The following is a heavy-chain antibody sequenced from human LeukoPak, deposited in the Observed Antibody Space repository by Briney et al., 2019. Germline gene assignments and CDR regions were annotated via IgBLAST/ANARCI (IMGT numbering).Heavy chain of an antibody. J-gene: IGHJ3*02. V-gene: IGHV4-38-2*02. Sequence: SETLSLTCTVSGYSISSGYYWGWIRQPPGKGLEWIGNIYHSGSTYSNPSLKSRVIISVDTSKNQFSLKLSAVTAADTAVYWCARGAFGVLLSAFDIWGQGTMVTVSS. D-gene: IGHD3-3*01. CDR1: GYSISSGYY. CDR3: ARGAFGVLLSAFDI. CDR2: IYHSGST.